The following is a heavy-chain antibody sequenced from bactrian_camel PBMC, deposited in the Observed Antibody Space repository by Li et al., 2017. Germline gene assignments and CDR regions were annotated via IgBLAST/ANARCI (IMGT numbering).Heavy chain of an antibody. V-gene: IGHV3S55*01. D-gene: IGHD3*01. CDR2: FGDDAST. CDR1: GDTIGRYC. Sequence: HVQLVESGGGSVQVGGSLTLSCVASGDTIGRYCMGWFRQAPGKEREGVASFGDDASTRYADSVKGRFTISKDKVKNTLYLQMDSLKPEDTASTTVRQSDRRLTAIQTLGREKSRIRTGARGPRSPSP. J-gene: IGHJ4*01. CDR3: RQSDRRLTAIQTLGREKSRIRT.